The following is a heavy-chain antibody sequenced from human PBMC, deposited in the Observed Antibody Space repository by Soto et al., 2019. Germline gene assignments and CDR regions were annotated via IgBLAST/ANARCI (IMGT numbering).Heavy chain of an antibody. V-gene: IGHV1-69*06. CDR3: ARDRYDILTGPTSYYFDY. D-gene: IGHD3-9*01. Sequence: SVKVSCKASGGTFSSYAISWVRQAPGQGLEWMGGIIPIFGTANYAQKFQGRVTITADKSTSTAYMELSSLRSEDTAVYYCARDRYDILTGPTSYYFDYWGQGTLVTVSS. CDR1: GGTFSSYA. J-gene: IGHJ4*02. CDR2: IIPIFGTA.